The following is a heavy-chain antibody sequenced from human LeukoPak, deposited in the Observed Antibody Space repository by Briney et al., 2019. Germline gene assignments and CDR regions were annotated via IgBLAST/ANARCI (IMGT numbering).Heavy chain of an antibody. CDR1: DYRFTSYW. CDR3: ARLSVAGWVDY. Sequence: GESLKISCKGSDYRFTSYWIGWVRQMPGKGLEWMGIIYPGDSDTRYSTSFQGQVTFSADRSISTAYLQWNSLKASDTAMYYCARLSVAGWVDYWGQGTLVTVSS. J-gene: IGHJ4*02. V-gene: IGHV5-51*01. D-gene: IGHD6-19*01. CDR2: IYPGDSDT.